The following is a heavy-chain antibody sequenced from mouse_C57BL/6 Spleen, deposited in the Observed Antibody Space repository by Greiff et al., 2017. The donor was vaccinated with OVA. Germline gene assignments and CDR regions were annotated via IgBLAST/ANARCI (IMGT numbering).Heavy chain of an antibody. CDR1: GYSITSGYD. J-gene: IGHJ1*03. Sequence: EVQLQESGPGMVKPSQSLSLTCTVTGYSITSGYDWHWIRHFPGNKLEWMGYISYSGSTNYNPSLKSRISITHDTSKNHFFLKLNSVTTEDTATYYCARASNGEGYFDVWGTGTTVTVSS. D-gene: IGHD4-1*01. CDR2: ISYSGST. CDR3: ARASNGEGYFDV. V-gene: IGHV3-1*01.